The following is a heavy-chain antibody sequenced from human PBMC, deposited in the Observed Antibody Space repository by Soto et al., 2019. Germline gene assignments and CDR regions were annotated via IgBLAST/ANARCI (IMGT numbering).Heavy chain of an antibody. CDR3: ARAIYGTPVDY. CDR1: VFTCSNYW. CDR2: IKQDGGEK. Sequence: GALRLAGAASVFTCSNYWLSWVRQAPGKGLEWVASIKQDGGEKYFVDSVKGRFTISRDNAKNSLYLQMNSLRAEDTAVYYCARAIYGTPVDYWGQGTLVTVSS. D-gene: IGHD3-10*01. V-gene: IGHV3-7*01. J-gene: IGHJ4*02.